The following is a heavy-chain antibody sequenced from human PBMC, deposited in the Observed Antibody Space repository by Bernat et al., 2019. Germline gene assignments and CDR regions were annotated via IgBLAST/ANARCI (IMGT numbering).Heavy chain of an antibody. Sequence: EVQLVESGGGLVQPGGSLRLSCAASGFTFSSYEMNWVRQAPGKGLEWVSYISSSGSTIYYADSVKGRFTISRDNAKNSLYLQMNSLRAEDTAVYYCARDHHGIVQHWFDPWGQGTLVTVSS. CDR2: ISSSGSTI. D-gene: IGHD6-6*01. CDR1: GFTFSSYE. V-gene: IGHV3-48*03. J-gene: IGHJ5*02. CDR3: ARDHHGIVQHWFDP.